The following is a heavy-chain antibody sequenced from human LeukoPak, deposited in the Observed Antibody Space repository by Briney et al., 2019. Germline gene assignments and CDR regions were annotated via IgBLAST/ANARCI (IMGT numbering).Heavy chain of an antibody. J-gene: IGHJ1*01. D-gene: IGHD3-22*01. CDR2: IHHSGST. Sequence: SGTLSLTCAVSGGSISSSHWWSWVRQPPGKGLEWIGEIHHSGSTNFDPSLKSRVTVSVDKSKNQFSLKLNSVTAADTAVYYCARAVDSSAFSAFQHWGQGTLVTVSS. V-gene: IGHV4-4*02. CDR1: GGSISSSHW. CDR3: ARAVDSSAFSAFQH.